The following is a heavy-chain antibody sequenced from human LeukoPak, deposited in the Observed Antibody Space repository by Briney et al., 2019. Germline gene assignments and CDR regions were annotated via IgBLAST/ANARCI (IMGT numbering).Heavy chain of an antibody. CDR3: ARDGGSSWYGYYYYGMDV. CDR1: GYTFTGYY. D-gene: IGHD6-13*01. J-gene: IGHJ6*02. CDR2: INPNSGGT. Sequence: GASVKVSCKASGYTFTGYYMHRVRQAPGQGLEWMGWINPNSGGTNYAQKFQGRVTMTRDTSISTAYMELSRLRSDDTAVYYCARDGGSSWYGYYYYGMDVWGQGTTVTVSS. V-gene: IGHV1-2*02.